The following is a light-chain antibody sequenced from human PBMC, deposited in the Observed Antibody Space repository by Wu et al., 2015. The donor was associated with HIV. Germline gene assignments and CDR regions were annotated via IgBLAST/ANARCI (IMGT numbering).Light chain of an antibody. CDR2: AAS. V-gene: IGKV1-27*01. J-gene: IGKJ4*01. Sequence: EIQMTQSPSSLSASVGDRVTITCRASQGITNYLAWYQQKPGKVPKVLIYAASTLQSGAPSRFSGSGSGTDFTLTITRLEPEDFAVYYCQQYGSYTAFGGGTKVEIK. CDR3: QQYGSYTA. CDR1: QGITNY.